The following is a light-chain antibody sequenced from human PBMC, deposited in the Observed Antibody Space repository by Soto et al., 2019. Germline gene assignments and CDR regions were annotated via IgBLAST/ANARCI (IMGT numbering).Light chain of an antibody. CDR2: AAS. J-gene: IGKJ2*01. CDR1: QSISNH. CDR3: QLYGSSHMFS. Sequence: DIQMTQSPSSLSASVEDRVIITCRASQSISNHLNWYQQKPGKAPKLLIFAASSLQSGVPSRFSGSRSGPDFTLTISRLEPEDFAVYYCQLYGSSHMFSFGQGTKLEIK. V-gene: IGKV1-39*02.